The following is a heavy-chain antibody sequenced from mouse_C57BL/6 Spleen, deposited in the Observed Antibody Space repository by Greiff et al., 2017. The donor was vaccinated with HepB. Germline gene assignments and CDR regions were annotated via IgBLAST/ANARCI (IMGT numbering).Heavy chain of an antibody. V-gene: IGHV1-52*01. CDR2: IDPSDSET. CDR3: ARVGYYGSSAYYFDY. J-gene: IGHJ2*01. CDR1: GYTFTSYW. D-gene: IGHD1-1*01. Sequence: QVQLQQPGAELVRPGSSVKLSCKASGYTFTSYWMHWVKQRPIQGLEWIGNIDPSDSETHYNQKFKDKATLTVDKSSSTAYMQLSSLTSEDSAVYYCARVGYYGSSAYYFDYWGQGTTLTVYS.